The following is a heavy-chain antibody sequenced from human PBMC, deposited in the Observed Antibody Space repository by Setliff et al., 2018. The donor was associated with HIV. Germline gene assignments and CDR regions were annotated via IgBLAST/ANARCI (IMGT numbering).Heavy chain of an antibody. CDR3: ARPGYYDFWSKVDV. CDR2: INYRGRP. J-gene: IGHJ6*04. D-gene: IGHD3-3*01. Sequence: NPSETLSLTCAVYGGSFSGYYWSWIRQPPGKGLEWIGEINYRGRPYYNPSLKSRVAIYLDPSKNQFSLNLISVTAADTAVYYCARPGYYDFWSKVDVWGKGSTVTVSS. V-gene: IGHV4-34*01. CDR1: GGSFSGYY.